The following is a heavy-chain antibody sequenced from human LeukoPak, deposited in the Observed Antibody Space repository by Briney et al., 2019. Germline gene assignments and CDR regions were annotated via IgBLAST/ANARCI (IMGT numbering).Heavy chain of an antibody. D-gene: IGHD1-26*01. CDR1: GGSISSYY. J-gene: IGHJ4*02. CDR3: ARVESGSLDY. CDR2: IYYSGST. Sequence: SETLSLTCTVSGGSISSYYWSWIRQPPGKGLEWIGYIYYSGSTSYNPSLKSRVTISVDTSKNQFSLKLSSVTAADTAVYYCARVESGSLDYWGQGTLVTVSS. V-gene: IGHV4-59*01.